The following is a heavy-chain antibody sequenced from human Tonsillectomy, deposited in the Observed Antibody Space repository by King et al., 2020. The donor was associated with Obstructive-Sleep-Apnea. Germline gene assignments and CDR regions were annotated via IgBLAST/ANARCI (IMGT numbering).Heavy chain of an antibody. D-gene: IGHD6-13*01. J-gene: IGHJ4*02. CDR3: ARGEVRTSSWFTY. V-gene: IGHV4-34*01. CDR2: INHSGSS. CDR1: GGSFSGFY. Sequence: VQLQQWGARLLKPSETLSLTCAVYGGSFSGFYWTWLRQSPEKGLEWIAKINHSGSSFYNPSLKSRVTMSLDMSKSQFSLNMTSVTAADTAVYYCARGEVRTSSWFTYWGQGTLVTVSS.